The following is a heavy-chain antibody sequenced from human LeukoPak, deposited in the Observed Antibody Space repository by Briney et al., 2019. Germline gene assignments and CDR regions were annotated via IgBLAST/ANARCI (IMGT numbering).Heavy chain of an antibody. D-gene: IGHD3-10*01. CDR2: INHSGST. CDR3: ARGRRSVLLWFGESPRWFDP. CDR1: GGSFSGYY. J-gene: IGHJ5*02. V-gene: IGHV4-34*01. Sequence: SETLSLTCAVYGGSFSGYYWSWIRQPPGKGLKWIGEINHSGSTNYNPSLKSRVTISVDTSKNQFSLKLSSVTAADTAVYYCARGRRSVLLWFGESPRWFDPWGQGTLVTVSS.